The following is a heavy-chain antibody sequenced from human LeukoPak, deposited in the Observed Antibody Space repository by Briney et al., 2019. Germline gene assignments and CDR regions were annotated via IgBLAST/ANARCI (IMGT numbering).Heavy chain of an antibody. D-gene: IGHD1/OR15-1a*01. V-gene: IGHV1-46*01. Sequence: ASVKVSCKASGYTFTDYYIHWLRQAPGEGPEWMGMINLIAGLTHLAPKFQGRVTMTRDTSTSTVYMDLTSLGSEDTAVYYCARQQGIQYLNFDYWGQGTLVTVSS. CDR2: INLIAGLT. CDR3: ARQQGIQYLNFDY. CDR1: GYTFTDYY. J-gene: IGHJ4*02.